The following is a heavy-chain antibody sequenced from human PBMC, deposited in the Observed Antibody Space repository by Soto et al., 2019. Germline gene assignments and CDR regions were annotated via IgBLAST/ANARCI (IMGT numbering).Heavy chain of an antibody. CDR1: GYTFTSYG. J-gene: IGHJ5*02. D-gene: IGHD2-15*01. CDR2: ISAYNGNT. CDR3: ARDLLGYCSGGSCHTSRFDP. V-gene: IGHV1-18*01. Sequence: GASVKVSCKASGYTFTSYGISWVRQAPGQGLEWMGWISAYNGNTNYARKLQGRVTMTTDTSTSTAYMELRSLRSDDTAVYYCARDLLGYCSGGSCHTSRFDPWGQGTLVTVSS.